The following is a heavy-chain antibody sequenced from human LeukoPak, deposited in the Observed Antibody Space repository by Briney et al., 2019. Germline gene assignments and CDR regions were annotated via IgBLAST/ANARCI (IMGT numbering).Heavy chain of an antibody. CDR2: ISAYNGHT. CDR1: GYTFTNYG. Sequence: GASVKVSCKASGYTFTNYGISWVRQAPGQGLEWMGWISAYNGHTNYAQKLQGRVTMTTDTSTSTAYMELRSLRSDDTAVYYCARVGIAVAVGSESGWGQGTLVTVSS. CDR3: ARVGIAVAVGSESG. V-gene: IGHV1-18*01. J-gene: IGHJ4*02. D-gene: IGHD6-19*01.